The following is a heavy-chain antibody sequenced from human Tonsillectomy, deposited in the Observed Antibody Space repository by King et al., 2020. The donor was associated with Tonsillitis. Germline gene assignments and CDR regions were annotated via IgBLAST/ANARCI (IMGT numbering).Heavy chain of an antibody. CDR2: INPNSGGT. CDR3: ARDYDSSGYYHTFDY. D-gene: IGHD3-22*01. J-gene: IGHJ4*02. CDR1: GYSFAAYS. Sequence: QLVQSGAEVKKPGASVKVSCKASGYSFAAYSIHWVRQAPGQGLEWMGRINPNSGGTNYAQKFQGRVTMTRDTSIGTAFMELSRLRSDDMAVYFFARDYDSSGYYHTFDYWGQGTLVTVSS. V-gene: IGHV1-2*06.